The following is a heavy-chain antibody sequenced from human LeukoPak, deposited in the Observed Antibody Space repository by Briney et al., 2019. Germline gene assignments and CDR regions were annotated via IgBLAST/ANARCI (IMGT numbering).Heavy chain of an antibody. D-gene: IGHD2-21*02. CDR3: ARDCGGDCYSDYYYYGMDV. V-gene: IGHV1-69*04. J-gene: IGHJ6*02. CDR2: IIPILGIA. CDR1: GGTFSSYA. Sequence: PSVKVSCTASGGTFSSYAISWVRQAPGQGLEWMGRIIPILGIANYEQKFQGRVTITADKSTSTAYMELSSLRSEDTAVYYCARDCGGDCYSDYYYYGMDVWGQGTTVTVSS.